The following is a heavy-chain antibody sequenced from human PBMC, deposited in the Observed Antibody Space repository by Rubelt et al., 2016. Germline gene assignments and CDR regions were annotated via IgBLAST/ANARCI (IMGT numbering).Heavy chain of an antibody. V-gene: IGHV3-21*01. Sequence: EVQLVESGGGLVQPGGSLSLSCAASGFTFSAYSMHWVRQAPGKGLEWVSSISSSSSYIYYADSVKGRFTISRDNAKNTLFLQMTSLRAEDTAVYYCVRDWGELRFLTWGQGTLVTVSS. J-gene: IGHJ5*02. CDR3: VRDWGELRFLT. D-gene: IGHD3-3*01. CDR1: GFTFSAYS. CDR2: ISSSSSYI.